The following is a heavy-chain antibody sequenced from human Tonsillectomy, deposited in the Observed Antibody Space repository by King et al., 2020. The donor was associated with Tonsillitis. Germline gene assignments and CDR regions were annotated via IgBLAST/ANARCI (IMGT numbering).Heavy chain of an antibody. J-gene: IGHJ6*02. CDR3: ARDLRSDLYGMDV. D-gene: IGHD3-3*01. Sequence: VQLVQSGGGVVQPGRSLRLSCAASGFTFSSYAMHWVRQAPGKGLEWVAVISYDGSNKYYPYSVKGRFTISRDNSKNTLYLQMNSLRAEDTAVYYCARDLRSDLYGMDVWGQGTTVTVSS. CDR2: ISYDGSNK. CDR1: GFTFSSYA. V-gene: IGHV3-30-3*01.